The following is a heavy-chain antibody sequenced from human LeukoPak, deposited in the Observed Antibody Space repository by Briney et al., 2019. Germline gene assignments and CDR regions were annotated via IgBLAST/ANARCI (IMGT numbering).Heavy chain of an antibody. V-gene: IGHV4-61*08. CDR3: ARGYSGSYGRFDY. D-gene: IGHD1-26*01. J-gene: IGHJ4*02. CDR2: IYYSGST. Sequence: TSQTLSLTCTVSGGSISSGGYYWSWIRQPPGKGLEWIGYIYYSGSTSYNPSLKSRVTISVDTSKNQFSLKLSSVTAADTAVYYCARGYSGSYGRFDYWGQGTLVTVSS. CDR1: GGSISSGGYY.